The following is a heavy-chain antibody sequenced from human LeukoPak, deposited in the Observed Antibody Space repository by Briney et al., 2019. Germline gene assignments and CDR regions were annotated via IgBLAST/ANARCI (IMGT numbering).Heavy chain of an antibody. V-gene: IGHV3-48*03. J-gene: IGHJ4*02. CDR3: ASGSGSSDY. CDR2: ISSSGSTI. Sequence: PGGSLRLSCAASGFTFSSYEMNWVRQAPGKGLEWVSYISSSGSTIYYADSVKGRFTISRDNAKNSLYPQMNSLRAEDTAVYYCASGSGSSDYWGQGTLVTVSS. CDR1: GFTFSSYE. D-gene: IGHD1-26*01.